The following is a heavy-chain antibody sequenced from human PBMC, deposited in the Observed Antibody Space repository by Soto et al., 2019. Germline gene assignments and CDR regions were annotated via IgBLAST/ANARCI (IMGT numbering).Heavy chain of an antibody. Sequence: GGSLRLSCAASGFTFSSYAMSWVRQAPGKGLEWVSAISGSGGSTYYADSVKGRFTISRDNSKNTLYLQMNSLRAEDTAVYYCAKGTMNPNWGTSHYFDYWGQGTLVTVSS. CDR3: AKGTMNPNWGTSHYFDY. D-gene: IGHD7-27*01. J-gene: IGHJ4*02. V-gene: IGHV3-23*01. CDR1: GFTFSSYA. CDR2: ISGSGGST.